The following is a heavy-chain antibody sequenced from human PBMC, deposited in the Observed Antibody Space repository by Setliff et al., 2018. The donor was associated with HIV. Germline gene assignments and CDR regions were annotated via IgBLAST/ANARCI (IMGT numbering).Heavy chain of an antibody. CDR2: ISAYNGKT. V-gene: IGHV1-18*01. D-gene: IGHD6-13*01. CDR3: AKDISASALYYYGMDV. J-gene: IGHJ6*02. CDR1: GYTFNTYG. Sequence: GASVKVSCKASGYTFNTYGISWVRQAPGQGLEWMGWISAYNGKTKYGQNVQGRVTLTTDTSTSTAYMELRSLRPDDTAVYYCAKDISASALYYYGMDVWGQGTTVTVSS.